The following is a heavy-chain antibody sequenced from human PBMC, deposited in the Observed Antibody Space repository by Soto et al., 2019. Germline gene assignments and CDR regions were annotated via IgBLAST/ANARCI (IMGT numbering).Heavy chain of an antibody. CDR3: ARDIGGGEDV. D-gene: IGHD3-16*01. CDR2: INVYNGDT. CDR1: GYTFSSSS. J-gene: IGHJ6*02. V-gene: IGHV1-18*01. Sequence: QVQLVQSGVEVKKPGASVKVSCKASGYTFSSSSISWVRQAPGQGLEWMGWINVYNGDTNYVQKFQRRVTMTTDTSTSTAYMELTSLTSDDTVIYYCARDIGGGEDVWGQGTTVTVSS.